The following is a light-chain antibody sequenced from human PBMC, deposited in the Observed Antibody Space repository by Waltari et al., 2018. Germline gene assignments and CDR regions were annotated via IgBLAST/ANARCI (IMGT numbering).Light chain of an antibody. V-gene: IGLV3-10*01. Sequence: SYELPQPPSVSVSPGQTARIPCSGDALPNNSGSWYQQKSGQAPVLVIYEDNKRRSGSPERFSGSSAGTMVTLTISGDQVEDEGDYYCYSTDRTGKQRVFGGGTKLTVL. CDR3: YSTDRTGKQRV. CDR1: ALPNNS. J-gene: IGLJ2*01. CDR2: EDN.